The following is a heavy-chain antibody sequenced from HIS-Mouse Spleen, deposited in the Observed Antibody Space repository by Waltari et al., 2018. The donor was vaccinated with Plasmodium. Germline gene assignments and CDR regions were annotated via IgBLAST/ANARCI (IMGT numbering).Heavy chain of an antibody. V-gene: IGHV4-59*01. CDR2: IYYSGST. J-gene: IGHJ3*02. CDR3: ARVGRRIWGAFDI. D-gene: IGHD3-16*01. CDR1: GGSISSYY. Sequence: QVQLQESGPGLVKPSETLSLTCTVSGGSISSYYWSWIRQPPGKGLEWIGYIYYSGSTNYNPSLKSRVTISVDTSKNQFSLKLSSVTAAYTAVYYCARVGRRIWGAFDIWGQGTMVTVSS.